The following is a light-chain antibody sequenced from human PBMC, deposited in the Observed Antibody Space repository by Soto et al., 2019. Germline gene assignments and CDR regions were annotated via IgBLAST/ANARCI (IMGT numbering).Light chain of an antibody. V-gene: IGKV1-6*01. Sequence: THLTQCSSSLYSSVGDRVTITCRASQAIRTALGWYQQKPGKVPKLLIYAASILQSGVPSRFSGSGSGTDFTLTISSLQPEDFATYYCLLDFRYFWAFGQGTKVDI. CDR2: AAS. CDR3: LLDFRYFWA. J-gene: IGKJ1*01. CDR1: QAIRTA.